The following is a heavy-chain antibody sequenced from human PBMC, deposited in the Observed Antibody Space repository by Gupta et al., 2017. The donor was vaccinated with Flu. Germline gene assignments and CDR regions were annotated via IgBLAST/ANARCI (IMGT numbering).Heavy chain of an antibody. Sequence: EVQLVESGGGLVKPGGSLRLSCAASGFTFSNAWMSWVRQAPGKGLEWVGRIKSKTDGGTTDYAAPVKGRFTISRDDSKNTLYLQMNSLKTEDTAVYYCTTDCHKRELLLNYYLDYWGQGTLVTVSS. D-gene: IGHD1-26*01. CDR3: TTDCHKRELLLNYYLDY. CDR1: GFTFSNAW. J-gene: IGHJ4*02. V-gene: IGHV3-15*01. CDR2: IKSKTDGGTT.